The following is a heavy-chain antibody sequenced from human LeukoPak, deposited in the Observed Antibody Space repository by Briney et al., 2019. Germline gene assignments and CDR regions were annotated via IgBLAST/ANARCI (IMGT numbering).Heavy chain of an antibody. CDR2: IYSDNT. J-gene: IGHJ6*03. CDR1: GFTVSSNS. V-gene: IGHV3-53*01. CDR3: AKGGCSNGRYYYYYMDV. D-gene: IGHD2-8*01. Sequence: GGSLRLSCTVSGFTVSSNSMSWVRQAPGKGLEWVSFIYSDNTHYSDSVKGRFTISRDNSKNTLYLQMNSLRAEDTAVYYCAKGGCSNGRYYYYYMDVWGEGTTVTVSS.